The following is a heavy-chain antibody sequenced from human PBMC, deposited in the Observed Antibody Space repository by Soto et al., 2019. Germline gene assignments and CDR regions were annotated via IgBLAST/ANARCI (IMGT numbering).Heavy chain of an antibody. D-gene: IGHD3-3*01. V-gene: IGHV4-31*03. CDR1: GGSISSGGYY. CDR3: ASIHDYYDFWSGYIEY. CDR2: IYYSGST. J-gene: IGHJ4*02. Sequence: PSETLSLTCTVSGGSISSGGYYWSWIRQHPGKGLEWIGYIYYSGSTYYNPSLKSRVTISVDTSKNQFSLKLSSVTAADTAVYYCASIHDYYDFWSGYIEYWGQGTLVTVSS.